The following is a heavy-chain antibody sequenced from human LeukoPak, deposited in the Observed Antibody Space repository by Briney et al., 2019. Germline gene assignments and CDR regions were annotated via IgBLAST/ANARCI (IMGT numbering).Heavy chain of an antibody. CDR3: AKEGGIAAAGTPHYYYYGMDV. V-gene: IGHV3-43*02. D-gene: IGHD6-13*01. Sequence: PGGSLRLSCAASGFTFDDYAMHWVRQAPGKGLEWVSLISGDGGSTYYADSVKGRFTISRDNSKNSLYLQMNSLRTEVTALYYCAKEGGIAAAGTPHYYYYGMDVWGQGTTVTVSS. CDR2: ISGDGGST. J-gene: IGHJ6*02. CDR1: GFTFDDYA.